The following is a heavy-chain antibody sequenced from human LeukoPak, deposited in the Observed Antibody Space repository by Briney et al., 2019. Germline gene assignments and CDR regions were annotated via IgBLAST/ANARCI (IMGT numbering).Heavy chain of an antibody. Sequence: PGGSLRLSCTVSGFTVSSNSMSWVRQAPGKGLEWVSFIYSDNTHYSDSVKGRFTISRDNAKNSLYLQMNSLRAEDTAVYYCARVLTPYYDFKYAFDIWGQGTMVTVSS. CDR1: GFTVSSNS. J-gene: IGHJ3*02. CDR2: IYSDNT. CDR3: ARVLTPYYDFKYAFDI. V-gene: IGHV3-53*01. D-gene: IGHD3/OR15-3a*01.